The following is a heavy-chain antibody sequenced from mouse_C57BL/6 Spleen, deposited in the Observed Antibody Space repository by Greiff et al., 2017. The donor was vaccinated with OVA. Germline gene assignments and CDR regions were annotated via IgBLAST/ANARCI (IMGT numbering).Heavy chain of an antibody. Sequence: EVKLMESGGGLVKPGGSLKLSCAASGFTFSSYAMSWVRQTPEKRLEWVATISDGGSYTYYPDNVKGRFTISRDNAKNNLYLQMSHLKSEDTAMDYCARGSDYDYDVYFDVWGTGTTVTVSS. J-gene: IGHJ1*03. CDR2: ISDGGSYT. V-gene: IGHV5-4*03. CDR1: GFTFSSYA. D-gene: IGHD2-4*01. CDR3: ARGSDYDYDVYFDV.